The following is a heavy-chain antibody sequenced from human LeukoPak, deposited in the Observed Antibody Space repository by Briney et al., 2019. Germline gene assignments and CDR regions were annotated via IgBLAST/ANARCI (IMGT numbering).Heavy chain of an antibody. Sequence: PGRSLRLSCAASGFIFSNYDMYWVRQAPGKGPEWVAVMSRDVNHKYYADSVKGRFTISRDNSKNTLYLQMNSLRAEDTAVYYCAKDYGATYFDYWGQGTLVTVSS. CDR2: MSRDVNHK. CDR3: AKDYGATYFDY. V-gene: IGHV3-30*18. J-gene: IGHJ4*02. D-gene: IGHD1-26*01. CDR1: GFIFSNYD.